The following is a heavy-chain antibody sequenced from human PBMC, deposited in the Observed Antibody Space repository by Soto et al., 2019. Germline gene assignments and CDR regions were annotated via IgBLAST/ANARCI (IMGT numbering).Heavy chain of an antibody. J-gene: IGHJ4*02. CDR3: EKDETEAGDFDY. D-gene: IGHD3-16*01. V-gene: IGHV3-30*18. CDR1: GFPFSNYG. Sequence: GGSLRLSCAASGFPFSNYGMHWVRQAPGKGLEWVAVISYDGSNKYYADSVKGRFTISRDNSKNTLYLQMNSLRAEDTAVYYCEKDETEAGDFDYWSQGTLVTVSS. CDR2: ISYDGSNK.